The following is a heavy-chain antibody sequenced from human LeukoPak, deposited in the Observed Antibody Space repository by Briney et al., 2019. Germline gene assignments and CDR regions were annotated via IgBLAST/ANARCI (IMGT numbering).Heavy chain of an antibody. CDR1: GFIFSSYP. Sequence: SGGSLRLSCAASGFIFSSYPLNWVRQAPGKGLEWVANIKPDGNDKNYLDSVRGRFTISRDNAKNSLYLQMDSLRAEDTAVYYCARDANRVGATGASDIWGQGTMVTVSS. J-gene: IGHJ3*02. D-gene: IGHD1-26*01. V-gene: IGHV3-7*01. CDR3: ARDANRVGATGASDI. CDR2: IKPDGNDK.